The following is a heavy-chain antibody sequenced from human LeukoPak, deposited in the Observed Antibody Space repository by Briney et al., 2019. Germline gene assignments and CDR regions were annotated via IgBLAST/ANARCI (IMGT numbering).Heavy chain of an antibody. CDR1: GGSISSGDYY. D-gene: IGHD6-13*01. V-gene: IGHV4-30-4*08. J-gene: IGHJ4*02. CDR2: IYYSGST. Sequence: SETLSLTCTVSGGSISSGDYYWSWIRQPPGKGLEWIGYIYYSGSTYYNPSLKSRVTISVDTSKNQFSLKLSSVTAADTAVYYCATTGYSSSWYGAVDYWGQGTLVTVSS. CDR3: ATTGYSSSWYGAVDY.